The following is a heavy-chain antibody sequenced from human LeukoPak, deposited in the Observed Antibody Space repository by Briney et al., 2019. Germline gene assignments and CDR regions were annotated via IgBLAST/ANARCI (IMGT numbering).Heavy chain of an antibody. D-gene: IGHD5-18*01. CDR3: ARVGSSYGYLFDY. CDR2: IYYSGST. Sequence: SETLSLTCTVSGGSISSYYWSWIRQPPGKGLEWIGYIYYSGSTNYNPSLKSRVTISVDTSKNQFSLKLSSVTAADTAVYYCARVGSSYGYLFDYWGQGTLVTVSS. J-gene: IGHJ4*02. CDR1: GGSISSYY. V-gene: IGHV4-59*01.